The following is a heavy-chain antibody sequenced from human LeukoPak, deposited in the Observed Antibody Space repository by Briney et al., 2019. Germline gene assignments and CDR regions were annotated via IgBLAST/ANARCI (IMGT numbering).Heavy chain of an antibody. Sequence: GGSLRLSCAASGFTFSDYYMSWVRQAPGKGLEWVSYISTSGRTIYYADSVKGRFTISRDNVKNSLYLQMNSLRAEDTAVYYCARDHNGGYEYFDYWGQGTLVTVSS. V-gene: IGHV3-11*01. CDR2: ISTSGRTI. CDR1: GFTFSDYY. CDR3: ARDHNGGYEYFDY. J-gene: IGHJ4*02. D-gene: IGHD3-22*01.